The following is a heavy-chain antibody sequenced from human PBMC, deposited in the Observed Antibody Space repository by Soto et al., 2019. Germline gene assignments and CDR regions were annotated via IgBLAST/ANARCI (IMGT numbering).Heavy chain of an antibody. D-gene: IGHD2-21*02. CDR1: GYTFSSYA. Sequence: ASVQVSCSASGYTFSSYAMDWVRRAPGQRLEWMGWIHAGNGNPTYSQKFQGRVPITRDTSASTAYMELSSLRSEDTAVYYCARSIVVVTALDYWGQGTLVTVSS. CDR3: ARSIVVVTALDY. V-gene: IGHV1-3*01. J-gene: IGHJ4*02. CDR2: IHAGNGNP.